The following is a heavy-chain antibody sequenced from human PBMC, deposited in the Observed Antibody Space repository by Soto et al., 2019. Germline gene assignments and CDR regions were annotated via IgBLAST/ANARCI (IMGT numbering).Heavy chain of an antibody. D-gene: IGHD2-2*01. CDR1: GFTFGSYS. CDR3: ARGGSYCSSTSCYFDY. J-gene: IGHJ4*02. CDR2: ISSSSSYI. V-gene: IGHV3-21*01. Sequence: GGSLRLSCAASGFTFGSYSMNWVRQAPGKGLEWVSSISSSSSYIYYADSVKGRFTISRDNAKNSLYLQMNSLRAEDTAVYYCARGGSYCSSTSCYFDYWGQGTLVTVSS.